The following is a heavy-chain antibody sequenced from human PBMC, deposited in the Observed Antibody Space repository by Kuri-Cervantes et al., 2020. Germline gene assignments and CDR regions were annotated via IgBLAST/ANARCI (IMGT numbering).Heavy chain of an antibody. CDR3: AREGKDYYDSSGYLAFDY. CDR2: INPNNGGT. V-gene: IGHV1-2*04. J-gene: IGHJ4*02. CDR1: GYTFTGYY. D-gene: IGHD3-22*01. Sequence: ASVKVSCKASGYTFTGYYMHWVRQAPGQGLEWMGWINPNNGGTNYAQKFQGWVTMTRDTSISTAYMELSRLRSDDTAVYYCAREGKDYYDSSGYLAFDYWGQGTLVTVSS.